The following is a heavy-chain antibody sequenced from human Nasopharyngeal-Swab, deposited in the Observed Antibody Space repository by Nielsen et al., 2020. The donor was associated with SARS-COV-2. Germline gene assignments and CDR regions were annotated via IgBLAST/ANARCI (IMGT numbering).Heavy chain of an antibody. CDR3: ARDRARYSSSWYGRFDY. J-gene: IGHJ4*02. D-gene: IGHD6-13*01. CDR1: GFTFSSYS. V-gene: IGHV3-48*01. CDR2: ISSSSSTI. Sequence: GESLKISCAASGFTFSSYSMNWVRQAPGKGLEWVSYISSSSSTIYYADSVKGRFTISRDNAKNSLYLQMNSLRAEDTAVYYCARDRARYSSSWYGRFDYWGQGTLVTVSS.